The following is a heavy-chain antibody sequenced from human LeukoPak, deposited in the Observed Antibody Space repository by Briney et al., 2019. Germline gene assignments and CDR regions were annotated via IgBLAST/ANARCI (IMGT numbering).Heavy chain of an antibody. V-gene: IGHV4-39*01. CDR3: ARRYSYRYYFDY. CDR2: IYYSGST. J-gene: IGHJ4*02. D-gene: IGHD5-18*01. Sequence: SETLSLTCTVSGGSVSSGSHYWSWIRQPPGKGLERIGSIYYSGSTYYNPSLKSRVTISVDTSKNQFSLKLSSVTAADTAVYYCARRYSYRYYFDYWGQGTLVTVSS. CDR1: GGSVSSGSHY.